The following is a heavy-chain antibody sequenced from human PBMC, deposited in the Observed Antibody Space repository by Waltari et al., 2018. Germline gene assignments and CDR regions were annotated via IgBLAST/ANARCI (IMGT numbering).Heavy chain of an antibody. CDR2: IGGTGDRT. CDR3: AKFRFSSSSAGGGPSDYYYAMDV. J-gene: IGHJ6*02. D-gene: IGHD6-6*01. V-gene: IGHV3-23*04. Sequence: DVQLVESGGGLVQPGGSLRLSCAASGFTFSTYAMSWVRQAPGKGLEWVSAIGGTGDRTYSGDSVKGRFTISRDHSRNTLYLQLNSLRAEDTAVYYCAKFRFSSSSAGGGPSDYYYAMDVWGQGTTVTVSS. CDR1: GFTFSTYA.